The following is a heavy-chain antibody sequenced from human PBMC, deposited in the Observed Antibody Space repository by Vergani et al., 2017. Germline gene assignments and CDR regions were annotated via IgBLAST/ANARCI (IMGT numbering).Heavy chain of an antibody. CDR2: INHSGST. Sequence: QVQLQQWGAGLLKPSETLSLTCAVYGGSFSGYYWSWIRQPPGKGLEWIGEINHSGSTNYNPSLKSRVNISVDTSKNQFSLKLSSVTAADTAVYYCARGVLQARITMVRGVRAYGMDVWGQGTTVTVSS. V-gene: IGHV4-34*01. CDR3: ARGVLQARITMVRGVRAYGMDV. CDR1: GGSFSGYY. D-gene: IGHD3-10*01. J-gene: IGHJ6*02.